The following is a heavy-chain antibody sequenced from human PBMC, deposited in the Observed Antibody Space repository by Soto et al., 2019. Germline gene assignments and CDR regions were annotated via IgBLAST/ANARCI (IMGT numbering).Heavy chain of an antibody. D-gene: IGHD3-3*01. Sequence: GASVKVSCKASRFTFTSSAMQWVRQARGQRLEWIGWIVVGSGNTNYAQKFQERVTITRDMSTSTAYMELSSLRSEDTAVYYCAAADSEYYDFWSGYPTAFDIWGQGTMVTVSS. CDR3: AAADSEYYDFWSGYPTAFDI. V-gene: IGHV1-58*02. CDR1: RFTFTSSA. J-gene: IGHJ3*02. CDR2: IVVGSGNT.